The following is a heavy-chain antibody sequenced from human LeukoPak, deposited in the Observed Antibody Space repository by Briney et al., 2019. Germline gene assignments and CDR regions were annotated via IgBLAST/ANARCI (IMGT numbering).Heavy chain of an antibody. V-gene: IGHV4-34*01. CDR3: ARRARVTIPTPYYFDY. CDR2: INHSGST. CDR1: GGSFSGYY. J-gene: IGHJ4*02. D-gene: IGHD3-3*01. Sequence: SETLTLTRAVYGGSFSGYYWSWIRQPPGKGLEWIGEINHSGSTNYNPSLKSRVTISVDTSKNQFSLKLSSVTAADTAVYYCARRARVTIPTPYYFDYWGQGTLVTVSS.